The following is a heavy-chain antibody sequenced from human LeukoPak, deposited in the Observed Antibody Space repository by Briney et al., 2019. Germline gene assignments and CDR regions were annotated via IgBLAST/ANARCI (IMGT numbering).Heavy chain of an antibody. Sequence: TPGGSLRLSCAASGFSFSSYGMHWVRQAPGKGLEWVGRIKPKTDGETTEYAAPVKGRFSISRDDSKNMLYLQMNSLKTEDTAVYYCITPLPYSAQGGQGTLVTVSS. CDR3: ITPLPYSAQ. J-gene: IGHJ4*02. V-gene: IGHV3-15*07. D-gene: IGHD2-21*01. CDR1: GFSFSSYG. CDR2: IKPKTDGETT.